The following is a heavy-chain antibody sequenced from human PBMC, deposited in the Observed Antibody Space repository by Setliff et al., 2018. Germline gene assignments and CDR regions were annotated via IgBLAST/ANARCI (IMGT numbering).Heavy chain of an antibody. Sequence: GASVKVSCKASGYTFTTYTMNWVRRAPGQGLEWMGWINTYTGNPTYAQGFTGRFVFSLDTSVSTAYLQISSLEAEDTAVYYCASRGTSNGYYYYMDVWGKGTTVTVS. V-gene: IGHV7-4-1*02. CDR3: ASRGTSNGYYYYMDV. CDR1: GYTFTTYT. D-gene: IGHD3-16*01. J-gene: IGHJ6*03. CDR2: INTYTGNP.